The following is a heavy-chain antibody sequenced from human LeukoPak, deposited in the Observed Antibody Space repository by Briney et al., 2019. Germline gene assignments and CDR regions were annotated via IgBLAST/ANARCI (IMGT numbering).Heavy chain of an antibody. V-gene: IGHV1-69*05. J-gene: IGHJ4*02. CDR2: IIPIFGTA. D-gene: IGHD6-13*01. CDR3: ARHSPPYSSRAYYFDY. CDR1: GGTFISYA. Sequence: ASVKVSCKASGGTFISYAISWVRQAPGHGLEWMGGIIPIFGTANYLRKSHVTVTITTDESPSTAYIELSSLRSEDTPVYYCARHSPPYSSRAYYFDYWGQGTLVTVSS.